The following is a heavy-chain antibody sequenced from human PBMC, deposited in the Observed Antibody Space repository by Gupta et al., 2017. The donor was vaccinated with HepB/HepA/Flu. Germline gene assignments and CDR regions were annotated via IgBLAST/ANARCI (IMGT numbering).Heavy chain of an antibody. CDR1: GDSISRSGYY. D-gene: IGHD2-2*01. CDR2: MYDSGST. J-gene: IGHJ5*02. Sequence: QLQLQESGPGLVKPSETLSLSCTVSGDSISRSGYYWDWLRQSPGKGLEWIGNMYDSGSTYYNPSLRSRVTISVDTSKNQFSLRLSSVTAADTAVYYCARHPHCYSSSCTNSFDPWGQGTLVIVSS. CDR3: ARHPHCYSSSCTNSFDP. V-gene: IGHV4-39*01.